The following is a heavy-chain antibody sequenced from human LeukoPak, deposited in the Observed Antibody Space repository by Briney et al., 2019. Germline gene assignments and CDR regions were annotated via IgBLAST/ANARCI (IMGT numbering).Heavy chain of an antibody. CDR2: INHSGST. CDR3: ARDRRRYYYYMDV. V-gene: IGHV4-34*01. Sequence: SETLSLTCAVYGGSFSGYYWSWIRQPPGKGLEWIGEINHSGSTNYNPSLKSRVTISVDTSKNQFSLKLSSVTAADTAVYYCARDRRRYYYYMDVWGKGTTVTISS. CDR1: GGSFSGYY. J-gene: IGHJ6*03. D-gene: IGHD1-14*01.